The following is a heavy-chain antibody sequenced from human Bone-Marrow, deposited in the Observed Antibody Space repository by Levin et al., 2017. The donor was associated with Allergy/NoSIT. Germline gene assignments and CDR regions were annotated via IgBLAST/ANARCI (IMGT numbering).Heavy chain of an antibody. Sequence: SETLSLTCTVSGGSIGSYYWSWIRQPPGKGLEWLGYVYHSGSTKYNPSLKSRVTISVDTSKNQFSLKLSSVTAADTAVYYCARGNVVTSLDFWGQGTLVIVSS. J-gene: IGHJ4*02. D-gene: IGHD2-21*02. V-gene: IGHV4-59*01. CDR1: GGSIGSYY. CDR2: VYHSGST. CDR3: ARGNVVTSLDF.